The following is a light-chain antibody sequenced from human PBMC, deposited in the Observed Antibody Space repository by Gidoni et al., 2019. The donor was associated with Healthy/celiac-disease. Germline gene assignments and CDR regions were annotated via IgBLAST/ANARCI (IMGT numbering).Light chain of an antibody. Sequence: SYDLTPPPSVSVSPGHTARITCSGDALPKQYAYWYQQKPGQAPVLVIYQDSERPSGIPERFSGSSSGTTVTLTISGVQAEDEADYYCQSADSSGTYPYVVFGGGTKLTVL. V-gene: IGLV3-25*03. CDR2: QDS. CDR3: QSADSSGTYPYVV. CDR1: ALPKQY. J-gene: IGLJ2*01.